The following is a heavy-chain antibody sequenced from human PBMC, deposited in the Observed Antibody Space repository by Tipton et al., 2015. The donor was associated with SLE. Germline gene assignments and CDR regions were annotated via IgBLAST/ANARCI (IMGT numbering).Heavy chain of an antibody. CDR2: ISYDGHST. CDR1: GVTFSTYT. V-gene: IGHV3-30*04. J-gene: IGHJ4*02. CDR3: AKDGGSYQGEFDY. Sequence: SLRLSCAASGVTFSTYTMNWVRQAPGKGLEWVAVISYDGHSTYYTDSVKGRFTISRDNSKNTLYLQMNSLRAEDTAVYYCAKDGGSYQGEFDYWGQGTLVTVSS. D-gene: IGHD1-26*01.